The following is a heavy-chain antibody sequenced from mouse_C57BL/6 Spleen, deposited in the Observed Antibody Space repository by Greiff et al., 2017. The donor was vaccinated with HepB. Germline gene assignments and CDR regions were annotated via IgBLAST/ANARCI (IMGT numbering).Heavy chain of an antibody. CDR1: GYTFTDYE. J-gene: IGHJ2*01. D-gene: IGHD1-1*01. CDR2: IDPETGGT. V-gene: IGHV1-15*01. CDR3: TRSPVTTVVAPYFDY. Sequence: QVQLQQSGAELVRPGASVTLSCKASGYTFTDYEMHWVKQTPVHGLEWIGAIDPETGGTAYNQKFKGKAILTADKSSSTAYMELRSLTSEDSAVYYCTRSPVTTVVAPYFDYWGQGTTLTVSS.